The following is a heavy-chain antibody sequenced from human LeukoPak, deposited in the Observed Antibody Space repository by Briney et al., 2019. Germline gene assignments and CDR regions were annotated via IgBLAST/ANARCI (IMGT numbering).Heavy chain of an antibody. V-gene: IGHV3-30*04. CDR2: ISYDGSNK. CDR3: AREQLWFGFHDAFDI. CDR1: GFTFSSYA. J-gene: IGHJ3*02. D-gene: IGHD3-10*01. Sequence: GRSLRLSCAASGFTFSSYAMHSVRQAPGKGLGWVAVISYDGSNKYYADSVKGRFTISRDNSKNTLYLQMNSLRAEDTAVYYCAREQLWFGFHDAFDIWGQGTMVTVSS.